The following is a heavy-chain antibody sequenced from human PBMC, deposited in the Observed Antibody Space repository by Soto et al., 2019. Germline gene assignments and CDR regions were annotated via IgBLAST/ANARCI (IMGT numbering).Heavy chain of an antibody. CDR1: GASVKTGGYY. J-gene: IGHJ6*03. CDR2: IYYSAST. CDR3: ALSGYWGDYYYYMDV. V-gene: IGHV4-61*08. D-gene: IGHD3-3*01. Sequence: SETLSLTCAVSGASVKTGGYYWTWIRQPPGKGLEWIGYIYYSASTNYNPSLKSRVTISVDTSKNQFSLKLSSVTAADTAVYYCALSGYWGDYYYYMDVWGKGTTVTVSS.